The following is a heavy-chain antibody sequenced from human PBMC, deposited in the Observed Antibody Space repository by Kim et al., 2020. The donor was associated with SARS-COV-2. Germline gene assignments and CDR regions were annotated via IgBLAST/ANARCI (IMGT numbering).Heavy chain of an antibody. D-gene: IGHD6-19*01. Sequence: KSRVTISVDTSKNQFSLKLSSVTAADTAVYCCARGREYSSGWRGVYYFDYWGQGTLVTVSS. CDR3: ARGREYSSGWRGVYYFDY. J-gene: IGHJ4*02. V-gene: IGHV4-34*01.